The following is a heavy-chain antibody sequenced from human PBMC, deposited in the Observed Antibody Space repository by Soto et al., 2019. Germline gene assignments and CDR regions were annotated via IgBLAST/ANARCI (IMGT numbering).Heavy chain of an antibody. CDR1: GFTFSSYA. CDR2: ISYDGSNK. Sequence: GGSLRLSCAASGFTFSSYAMHWVRQAPGKGLEWVAVISYDGSNKYYADSVKGRFTISRDNSRNTLYLQMNTLRAEDTAVYYCAKDLYYFSAMDVWGQGITVTVSS. CDR3: AKDLYYFSAMDV. J-gene: IGHJ6*02. D-gene: IGHD3-10*01. V-gene: IGHV3-30-3*01.